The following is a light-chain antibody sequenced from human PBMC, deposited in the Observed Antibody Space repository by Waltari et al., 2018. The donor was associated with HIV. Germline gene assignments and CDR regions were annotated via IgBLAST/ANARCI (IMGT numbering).Light chain of an antibody. CDR3: QAWDGSTAV. V-gene: IGLV3-1*01. CDR2: RDD. J-gene: IGLJ2*01. Sequence: SYELTQPPSVSVSPGQTAIISCSGDKLGKTYASWYQQKAGQSPVLVIYRDDTRPSGIPSRFFAATSGNTATLTISGTQALDEADYYCQAWDGSTAVFGGGTKLTVL. CDR1: KLGKTY.